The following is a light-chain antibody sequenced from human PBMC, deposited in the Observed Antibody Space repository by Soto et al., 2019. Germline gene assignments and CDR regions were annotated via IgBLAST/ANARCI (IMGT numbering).Light chain of an antibody. Sequence: SYELTQPPSVSVAPGKTARITCGGTNIGSKGVHWYQQKPGQAPVLVIYYNTDRPSGIPERFSGSNSGNTATLTISRVEAGDEADYYCQVWDSSNDHVIFGGGTMLAVL. V-gene: IGLV3-21*04. J-gene: IGLJ2*01. CDR3: QVWDSSNDHVI. CDR1: NIGSKG. CDR2: YNT.